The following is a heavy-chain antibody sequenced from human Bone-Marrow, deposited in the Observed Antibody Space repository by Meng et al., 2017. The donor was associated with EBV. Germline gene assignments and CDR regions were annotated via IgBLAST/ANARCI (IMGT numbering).Heavy chain of an antibody. J-gene: IGHJ5*02. CDR2: INVGNGDT. V-gene: IGHV1-3*01. D-gene: IGHD3-22*01. CDR3: ARDGSGDSRNFDP. Sequence: VRLGKSVAELKRPGASVKVSCKASGYTFSTYAIHWVRQAPGQRLEWIGWINVGNGDTKYSQKLQGRVTITRDTSASTAYMELRSLRSEDTAVYYCARDGSGDSRNFDPWGQGTLVTVSS. CDR1: GYTFSTYA.